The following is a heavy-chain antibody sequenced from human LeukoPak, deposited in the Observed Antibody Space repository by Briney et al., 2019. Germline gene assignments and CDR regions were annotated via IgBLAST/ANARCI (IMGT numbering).Heavy chain of an antibody. CDR3: AKDARGSYDILTGYYTRPYGMDV. Sequence: GGSLRLSCAASGFTFSSYAMSWVRQAPGKGLEWVSAISGSGGSTYYADSVKGRFTISRDNSKNTLYLQMNSLRAEDTAVYYCAKDARGSYDILTGYYTRPYGMDVWGQGTTVTVSS. V-gene: IGHV3-23*01. CDR2: ISGSGGST. J-gene: IGHJ6*02. CDR1: GFTFSSYA. D-gene: IGHD3-9*01.